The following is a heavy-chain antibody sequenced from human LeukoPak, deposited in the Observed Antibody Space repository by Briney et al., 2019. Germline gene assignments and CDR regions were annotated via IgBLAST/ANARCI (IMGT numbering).Heavy chain of an antibody. CDR1: GFTFSSYD. V-gene: IGHV3-23*01. D-gene: IGHD2-8*01. Sequence: GGSLRLSCAASGFTFSSYDMSWVRQAPGKGLEWVSGISGSGDSTYYADSVKRRFTISRDNSKNTLYLQMNSLRAEDTGVYYCAKDRSCTNGVCHGDFDYWGQGTLVTVSS. CDR3: AKDRSCTNGVCHGDFDY. J-gene: IGHJ4*02. CDR2: ISGSGDST.